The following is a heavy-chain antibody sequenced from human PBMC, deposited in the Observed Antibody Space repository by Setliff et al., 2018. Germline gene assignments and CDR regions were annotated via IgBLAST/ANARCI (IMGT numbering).Heavy chain of an antibody. Sequence: SETLSLTCTVSGDSISSSSYYWGWIRQPPGKGLEWIGSISNSGGTYYNPSLKSRVTISVDTSKNQFSLKLSSVTAADTAVYYCARHLDDFRSGYYFDYWGQGTLVTVSS. CDR3: ARHLDDFRSGYYFDY. J-gene: IGHJ4*02. V-gene: IGHV4-39*01. CDR1: GDSISSSSYY. D-gene: IGHD3-3*01. CDR2: ISNSGGT.